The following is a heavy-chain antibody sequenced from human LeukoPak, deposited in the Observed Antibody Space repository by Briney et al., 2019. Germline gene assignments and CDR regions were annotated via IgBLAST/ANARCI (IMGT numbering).Heavy chain of an antibody. CDR3: ARTLNYYDSSGWDY. J-gene: IGHJ4*02. CDR2: INAYNGNT. CDR1: GYTFTSYG. Sequence: ASVKVSCKASGYTFTSYGVSWVRQAPGQGLEWMGWINAYNGNTNYAQKLQGRVTMTTDTSTSTAYMELRSLRSDDTAVYYCARTLNYYDSSGWDYWGQGTLATVSS. V-gene: IGHV1-18*01. D-gene: IGHD3-22*01.